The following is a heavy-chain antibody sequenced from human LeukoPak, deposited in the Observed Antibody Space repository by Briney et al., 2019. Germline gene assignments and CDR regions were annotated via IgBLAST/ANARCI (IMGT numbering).Heavy chain of an antibody. D-gene: IGHD5-18*01. Sequence: GGSLRLSCVASGFPFSSYWMTWVRQAPGKGLEWVANIREERGQEYYVDSVKGRFTISKNSAKNSLYLQMNTLRVEDTAMYYCASLDTAKQPLANHWGQGTLVTVSS. J-gene: IGHJ5*02. CDR1: GFPFSSYW. V-gene: IGHV3-7*03. CDR3: ASLDTAKQPLANH. CDR2: IREERGQE.